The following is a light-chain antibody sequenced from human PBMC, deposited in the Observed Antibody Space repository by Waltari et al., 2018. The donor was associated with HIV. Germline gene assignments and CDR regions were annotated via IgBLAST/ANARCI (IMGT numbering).Light chain of an antibody. CDR3: GSYADKYSCV. CDR1: SSDVGDYNY. CDR2: DVN. Sequence: QSALTQPRSVSGSPGQSVTIPCTGTSSDVGDYNYVSWYQQHPGKAPKLMIFDVNSLPSGVPDRFSGSRVGNTASLTISGLQAEDEADYYCGSYADKYSCVFGGGTKLTVL. V-gene: IGLV2-11*01. J-gene: IGLJ3*02.